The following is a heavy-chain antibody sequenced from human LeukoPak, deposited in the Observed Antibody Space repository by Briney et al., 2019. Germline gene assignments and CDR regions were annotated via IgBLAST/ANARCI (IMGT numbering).Heavy chain of an antibody. CDR3: ARVLVDCSSVSCYGRNEFDY. Sequence: GTSVKVSCKTSGYTFTTHGISWVRQAPGQGLEWMGLGSSYSGHTKYAQNFQGRVTMTTDTSTTTAHMELRGLRSDDTAVYYCARVLVDCSSVSCYGRNEFDYWGQGTLVTVSS. D-gene: IGHD2-2*01. J-gene: IGHJ4*02. CDR1: GYTFTTHG. V-gene: IGHV1-18*01. CDR2: GSSYSGHT.